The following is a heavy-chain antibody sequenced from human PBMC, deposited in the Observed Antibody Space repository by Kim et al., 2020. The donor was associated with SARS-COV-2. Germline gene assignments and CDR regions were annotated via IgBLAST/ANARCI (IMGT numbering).Heavy chain of an antibody. CDR1: GGSFSGYY. V-gene: IGHV4-34*01. J-gene: IGHJ4*02. CDR2: INHSGST. CDR3: ARGLVGATTSY. D-gene: IGHD1-26*01. Sequence: SETLSLTCAVYGGSFSGYYWSWIRQPPGKGLEWIGEINHSGSTNYNPSLKSRVTISVDTSKNQFSLKLSSVTAADTAVYYCARGLVGATTSYWGQGTLVT.